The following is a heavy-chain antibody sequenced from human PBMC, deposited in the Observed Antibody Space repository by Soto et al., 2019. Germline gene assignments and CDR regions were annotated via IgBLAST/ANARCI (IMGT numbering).Heavy chain of an antibody. J-gene: IGHJ4*02. CDR1: GGSISSGGYC. CDR3: ARHGGDYYFDY. D-gene: IGHD2-21*02. CDR2: IYYSGST. Sequence: SETLSLTCTVSGGSISSGGYCWSWIRQHPGKGLEWIGYIYYSGSTNYNPSLKSRVTISVDTSKNQFSLKLSSVTAADTAVYYCARHGGDYYFDYWGQGTLVTVSS. V-gene: IGHV4-61*08.